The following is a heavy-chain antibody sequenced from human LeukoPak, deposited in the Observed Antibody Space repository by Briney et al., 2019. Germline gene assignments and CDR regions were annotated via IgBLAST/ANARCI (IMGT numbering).Heavy chain of an antibody. V-gene: IGHV7-4-1*02. Sequence: GASVKVSCKASGYTFTSYAMNWVRQAPGQGLEWMGWINTNTGNPTYAQGFTGRFVFSLDTSVSTAYLQISSLKAEDTAVYYCAREGSEYDFWSGYDRFDYWGQGTLVTVSS. CDR2: INTNTGNP. CDR1: GYTFTSYA. CDR3: AREGSEYDFWSGYDRFDY. D-gene: IGHD3-3*01. J-gene: IGHJ4*02.